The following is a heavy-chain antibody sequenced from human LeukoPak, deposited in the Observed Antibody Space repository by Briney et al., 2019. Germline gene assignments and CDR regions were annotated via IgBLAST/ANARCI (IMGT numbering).Heavy chain of an antibody. CDR1: GYTFTSYA. CDR3: ATNYYDSSGSPWYFDY. D-gene: IGHD3-22*01. V-gene: IGHV1-3*01. CDR2: INAGNGNT. J-gene: IGHJ4*02. Sequence: ASVKVSCKASGYTFTSYAMHWVRQAPGQRLEWMGWINAGNGNTKYSQKFQGRVTITRDTSASTAYMELSSLRSEDTAVYYCATNYYDSSGSPWYFDYWGQGTLVTVSS.